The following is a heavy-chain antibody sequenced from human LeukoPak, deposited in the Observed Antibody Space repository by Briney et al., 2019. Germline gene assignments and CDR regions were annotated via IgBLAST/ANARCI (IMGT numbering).Heavy chain of an antibody. CDR2: IWYDGSNK. Sequence: GRSLRLSCAASGFTFSSYGMHWVRQAPGKGLEWVAVIWYDGSNKYYADPVKGRFTISRDNSKNTLYLQMNSLRAEDTAVYYCAKDRMITFGGVIVGFDYWGQGTLVTVSS. J-gene: IGHJ4*02. V-gene: IGHV3-33*06. CDR3: AKDRMITFGGVIVGFDY. D-gene: IGHD3-16*02. CDR1: GFTFSSYG.